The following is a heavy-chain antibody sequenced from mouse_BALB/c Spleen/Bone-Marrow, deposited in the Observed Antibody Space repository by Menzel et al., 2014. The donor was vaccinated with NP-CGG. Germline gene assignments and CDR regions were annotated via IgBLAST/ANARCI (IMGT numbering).Heavy chain of an antibody. V-gene: IGHV1-80*01. CDR1: GYAFXSYW. CDR3: ARWYRDPHFAMDY. D-gene: IGHD2-14*01. CDR2: IYPGDGDT. J-gene: IGHJ4*01. Sequence: VQLVESGAELVRPGSSVKISCKASGYAFXSYWMNWVKQRPGQGLEWIGQIYPGDGDTNYNGNFKDKATLTVDRSSSTAFMQLSSLTSEDSAVYFCARWYRDPHFAMDYWGPGTSVTVSS.